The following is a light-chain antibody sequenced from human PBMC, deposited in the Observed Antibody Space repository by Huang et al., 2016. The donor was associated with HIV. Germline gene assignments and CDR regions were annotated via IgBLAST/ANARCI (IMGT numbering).Light chain of an antibody. J-gene: IGKJ1*01. CDR1: HHIHNY. V-gene: IGKV1-17*03. CDR3: LQHFTFQPPT. Sequence: DIQMTQSPSAMSASVGDRVTITCRASHHIHNYISCFQQKPGRVPKRLIYAASSLQSGVPSRFSGSGSGTEFTLTINSLQPEDFATYYGLQHFTFQPPTFGQGTRVEIK. CDR2: AAS.